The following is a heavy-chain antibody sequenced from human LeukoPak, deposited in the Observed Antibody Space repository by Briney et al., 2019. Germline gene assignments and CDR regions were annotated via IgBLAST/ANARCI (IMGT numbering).Heavy chain of an antibody. V-gene: IGHV4-61*02. J-gene: IGHJ1*01. D-gene: IGHD3-22*01. CDR2: IYTSGST. Sequence: PSETLSLTCTVSGGSISSGSYYWSWIRQPAGKGLEWIGRIYTSGSTNYNPSLKSRVTISVDTSKNQLSLKLSSVTAADTAVYYCARPEDYDSRGYSSYFQHWGQGTLVTVSS. CDR3: ARPEDYDSRGYSSYFQH. CDR1: GGSISSGSYY.